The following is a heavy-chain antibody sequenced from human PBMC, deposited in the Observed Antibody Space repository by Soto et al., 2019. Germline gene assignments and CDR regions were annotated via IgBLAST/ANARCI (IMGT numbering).Heavy chain of an antibody. CDR3: AKDRDYPRDYFYY. CDR2: VSPNGQGI. CDR1: GFTLGRYG. J-gene: IGHJ4*02. V-gene: IGHV3-23*01. Sequence: EVQLLESGGGLGQPGGSLRLSCAASGFTLGRYGMSWVRQAPGKGLEWVSAVSPNGQGIYYADSVRGRFTISRDFSKNTLFLHMESLRAEDTAVYYCAKDRDYPRDYFYYWGQGTLVTVSS. D-gene: IGHD3-10*01.